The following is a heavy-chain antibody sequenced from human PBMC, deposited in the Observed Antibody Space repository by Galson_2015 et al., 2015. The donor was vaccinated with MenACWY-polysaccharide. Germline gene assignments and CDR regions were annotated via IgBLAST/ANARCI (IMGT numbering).Heavy chain of an antibody. Sequence: SLRLSCAASGVTVSSNYMSWVRQAPGKGLEWVSVIYSGGSTDYADSVKGRFFISRDNSKNTLYLQMNRLRAEDTAVYCCARKFTYGLDWGQGTLVTVSS. J-gene: IGHJ4*02. CDR3: ARKFTYGLD. V-gene: IGHV3-53*01. CDR1: GVTVSSNY. D-gene: IGHD3-10*01. CDR2: IYSGGST.